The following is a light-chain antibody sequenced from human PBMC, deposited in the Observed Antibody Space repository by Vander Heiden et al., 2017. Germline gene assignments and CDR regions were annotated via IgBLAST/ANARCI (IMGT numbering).Light chain of an antibody. Sequence: ARITCGGNNIGRKSVHWYQQKPGQAPVLVVYDDSDRPSGIPERFCGSNSGNTATLTISRAEAGDEADDDCQLWDNSSDHRYVVFGGGTKLTVL. CDR1: NIGRKS. J-gene: IGLJ2*01. CDR3: QLWDNSSDHRYVV. V-gene: IGLV3-21*02. CDR2: DDS.